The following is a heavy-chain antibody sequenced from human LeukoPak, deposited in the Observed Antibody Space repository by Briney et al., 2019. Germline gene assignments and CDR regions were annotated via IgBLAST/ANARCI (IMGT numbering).Heavy chain of an antibody. CDR1: GDSISSYY. V-gene: IGHV4-59*01. CDR3: ARLTARQGYYYYGMDV. D-gene: IGHD1-14*01. J-gene: IGHJ6*02. Sequence: SETLSLTGTVSGDSISSYYWSWIRQPPGEGLEWIGYIYYSGSTNYNPSLKSRVTISVDTSKNQFSLKLSSVTAADTALYYCARLTARQGYYYYGMDVWGQGTTVTVSS. CDR2: IYYSGST.